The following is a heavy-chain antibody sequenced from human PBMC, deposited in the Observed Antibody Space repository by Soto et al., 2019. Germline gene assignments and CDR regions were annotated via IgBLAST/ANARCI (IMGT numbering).Heavy chain of an antibody. D-gene: IGHD6-13*01. J-gene: IGHJ6*03. V-gene: IGHV4-39*01. Sequence: QLQLQESGPGLVKPSETLSLTCTVSGGSISSSSYYWGWIRQPPGKGLEWIGSIYYSGSTYYNPSPKSRVTISVDTSKNQFSLKLSSVTAADTAVYYCASITAAAGEDYCCYYMDVWGKGTTVTVSS. CDR2: IYYSGST. CDR1: GGSISSSSYY. CDR3: ASITAAAGEDYCCYYMDV.